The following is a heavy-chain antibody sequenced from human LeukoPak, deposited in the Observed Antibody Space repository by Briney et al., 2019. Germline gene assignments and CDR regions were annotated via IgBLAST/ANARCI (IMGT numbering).Heavy chain of an antibody. D-gene: IGHD3-9*01. J-gene: IGHJ4*02. CDR3: ARVLRDYYFDY. Sequence: KTGGSLRLSCAASGFSFSTYNMNWVRQAPGKGLEWVSSITMSSTYIYHADSVKGRFTISRGNAKNSLFLQMNSLRAEDTAVYYCARVLRDYYFDYWGQGTLVTVSS. CDR1: GFSFSTYN. V-gene: IGHV3-21*01. CDR2: ITMSSTYI.